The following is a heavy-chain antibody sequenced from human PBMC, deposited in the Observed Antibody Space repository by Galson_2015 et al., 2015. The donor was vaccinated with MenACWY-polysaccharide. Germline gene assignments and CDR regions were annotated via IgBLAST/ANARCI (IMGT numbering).Heavy chain of an antibody. CDR2: LSGSGDST. J-gene: IGHJ5*02. CDR3: AKGAVVESATPLFDP. Sequence: SLRLSCAASGFTFSNYAMSWVRQAPGKGLKWVSTLSGSGDSTFYADSVKGRFTISRDNSKNTLYLQMNSLRAEDTAVYFCAKGAVVESATPLFDPWGQGTLVTVSS. D-gene: IGHD2-15*01. CDR1: GFTFSNYA. V-gene: IGHV3-23*01.